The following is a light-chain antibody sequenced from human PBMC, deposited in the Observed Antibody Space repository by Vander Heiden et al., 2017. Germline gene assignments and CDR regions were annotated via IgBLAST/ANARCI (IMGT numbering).Light chain of an antibody. CDR1: SSKIGSNY. CDR2: RNN. CDR3: AAWDDSRSGQG. J-gene: IGLJ1*01. Sequence: QPVLTQPPSPSGTPGQKVSISGSGSSSKIGSNYVYCYQQHPGTAPNLLIYRNNQRPSGVPDRFSGSKSGTSASLAISGLRSEDEADYYCAAWDDSRSGQGFGTGTKLTVL. V-gene: IGLV1-47*01.